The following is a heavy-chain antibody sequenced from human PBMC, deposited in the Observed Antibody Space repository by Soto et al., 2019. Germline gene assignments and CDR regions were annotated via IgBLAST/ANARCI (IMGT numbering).Heavy chain of an antibody. CDR3: ASLVYCGGDCYSWPPHY. D-gene: IGHD2-21*02. Sequence: EVQLVESGGGLVQPGGSLRLSCAASGFTFSSYSMNWVRQAPGKGLEWVSYISSSSSTIYYADSVKGRFTISRDNAKNSLYLQMNSVGDEDTAVYYCASLVYCGGDCYSWPPHYWGQGTLVTVSS. CDR2: ISSSSSTI. J-gene: IGHJ4*02. V-gene: IGHV3-48*02. CDR1: GFTFSSYS.